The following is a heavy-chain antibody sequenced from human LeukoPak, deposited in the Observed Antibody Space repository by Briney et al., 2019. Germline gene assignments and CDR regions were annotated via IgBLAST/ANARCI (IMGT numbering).Heavy chain of an antibody. CDR1: GFTFSSYW. D-gene: IGHD3-22*01. V-gene: IGHV3-74*01. J-gene: IGHJ4*02. CDR3: GRETYTYDTSGPDH. CDR2: INSGGTTT. Sequence: QPGGSLRLSCAAPGFTFSSYWMHWVRQVPGKGLVWVSRINSGGTTTNYADSVKGRFTISRDNAKNTLYLQMNSLRAEDTAVYYCGRETYTYDTSGPDHWGQGTLLTVSS.